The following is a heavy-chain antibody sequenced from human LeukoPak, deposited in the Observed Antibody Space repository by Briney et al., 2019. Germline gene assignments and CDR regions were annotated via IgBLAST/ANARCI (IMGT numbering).Heavy chain of an antibody. V-gene: IGHV3-30*04. D-gene: IGHD3-10*01. CDR1: GFTFSSYA. CDR3: ARDAYYYGSGSYLPY. CDR2: ISYDGSNK. J-gene: IGHJ4*02. Sequence: PGGSLRLSCAASGFTFSSYAMHWVRQAPGKGLEWVAVISYDGSNKYYADSVKGRFTISRDNSKNTLYLQMNSLRAEDTAVYYCARDAYYYGSGSYLPYWGQGTLVTVSS.